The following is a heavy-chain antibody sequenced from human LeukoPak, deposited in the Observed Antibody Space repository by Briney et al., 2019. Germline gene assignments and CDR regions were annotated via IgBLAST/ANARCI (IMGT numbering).Heavy chain of an antibody. D-gene: IGHD4-17*01. Sequence: SETLSLTCAVSGYSLSSCDYWGWLRQPPGEGLEWIGSIYNSGSTYYNPSLKSRVTISVDTSKNQFSLKLSAVAAADTAVYYCAIYLMTTVTPVDYWGQGTLVTVSS. CDR2: IYNSGST. J-gene: IGHJ4*02. CDR3: AIYLMTTVTPVDY. CDR1: GYSLSSCDY. V-gene: IGHV4-38-2*01.